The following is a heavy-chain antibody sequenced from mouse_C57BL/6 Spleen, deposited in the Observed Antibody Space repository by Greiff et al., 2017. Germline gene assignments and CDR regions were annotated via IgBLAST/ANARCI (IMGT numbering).Heavy chain of an antibody. J-gene: IGHJ1*03. D-gene: IGHD1-1*01. CDR2: IYPRDGST. Sequence: VQLLQSDAELVKPGASVKISCKVSGYTFTDHTIHWMHQRPEQGLEWIGYIYPRDGSTKYNEKFKGKATLTADKSSSTAFMQLNSLTSEESAVYFGARYYGSSPWDFDVWGTGTTVTVSS. V-gene: IGHV1-78*01. CDR1: GYTFTDHT. CDR3: ARYYGSSPWDFDV.